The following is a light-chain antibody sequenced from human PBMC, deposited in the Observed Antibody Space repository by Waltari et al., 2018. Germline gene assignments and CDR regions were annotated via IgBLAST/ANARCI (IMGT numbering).Light chain of an antibody. Sequence: QSALTQPRSVSGSPGQSVTISCTATISDVGGYNYVSWYQQHPGKAPQLLIYEVSKRPSGVPDRLSGSKSGNTASLTISGLQAEDEADYYCCSYAGRYTFVFGTGTKVTVL. V-gene: IGLV2-11*01. CDR2: EVS. J-gene: IGLJ1*01. CDR3: CSYAGRYTFV. CDR1: ISDVGGYNY.